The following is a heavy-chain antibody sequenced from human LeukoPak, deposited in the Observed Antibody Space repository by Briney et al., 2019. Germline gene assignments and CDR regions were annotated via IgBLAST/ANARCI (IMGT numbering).Heavy chain of an antibody. CDR1: GGSIRSGGYS. V-gene: IGHV4-30-2*01. J-gene: IGHJ6*02. CDR2: IYHSGST. Sequence: PSETLSLTCAVCGGSIRSGGYSWSWIRQPPGKGLEWIGYIYHSGSTYYNPSLKSRVTISVDRSKNQFSLKLSSVTAADTAVYYCARAASSRYYYGMDVWGQGTTVTVSS. CDR3: ARAASSRYYYGMDV. D-gene: IGHD2-2*01.